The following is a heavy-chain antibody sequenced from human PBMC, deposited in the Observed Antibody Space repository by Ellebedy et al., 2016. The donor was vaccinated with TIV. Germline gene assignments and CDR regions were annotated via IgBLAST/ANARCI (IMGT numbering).Heavy chain of an antibody. CDR1: GGTFSSYA. V-gene: IGHV1-18*01. CDR2: ISAYNGNT. J-gene: IGHJ4*02. Sequence: ASVKVSCKASGGTFSSYAISWVRQAPGQGLEWMGWISAYNGNTNYAQKLQGRVTMTTDTSTSTAYMELRSLRSDDTAVYYCARDLGAYIVATIWDYWGQGTLVTVSS. CDR3: ARDLGAYIVATIWDY. D-gene: IGHD5-12*01.